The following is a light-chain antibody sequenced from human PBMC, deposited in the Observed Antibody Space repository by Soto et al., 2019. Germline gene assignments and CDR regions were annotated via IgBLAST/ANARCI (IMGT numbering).Light chain of an antibody. Sequence: DIQMTQSPSTLSASVGDRVTITCRASQSISSWLAWYQQKPGKAPKLLIYDASSLESGVPSRFSGSGSGTEFTLTISSLQPDDFATYYCQQYNSYSLLTFGGGTKVVIK. J-gene: IGKJ4*01. CDR3: QQYNSYSLLT. V-gene: IGKV1-5*01. CDR1: QSISSW. CDR2: DAS.